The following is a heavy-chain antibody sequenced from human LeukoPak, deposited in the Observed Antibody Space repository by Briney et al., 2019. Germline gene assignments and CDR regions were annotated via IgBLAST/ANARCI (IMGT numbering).Heavy chain of an antibody. D-gene: IGHD3-3*01. CDR1: GFPFRSYE. J-gene: IGHJ4*02. Sequence: PGGSLRLSCAASGFPFRSYEMNWVRQAPGKGLEWVSYIRCRGSTIYYADSVKGRFTISRDNAKNSLYLQMNSLRAEDTAVYYCARDKATTYYDFWSGYYPFDYWGQGTLVTVSS. CDR3: ARDKATTYYDFWSGYYPFDY. V-gene: IGHV3-48*03. CDR2: IRCRGSTI.